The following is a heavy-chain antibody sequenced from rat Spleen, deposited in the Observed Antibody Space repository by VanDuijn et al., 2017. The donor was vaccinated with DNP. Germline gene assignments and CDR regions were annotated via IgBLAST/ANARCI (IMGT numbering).Heavy chain of an antibody. J-gene: IGHJ2*01. CDR1: GFTYSNYV. Sequence: EVQLVESGGGLVQPGRSLKLSCAASGFTYSNYVMAWVSQAPTKGLEWVASIIYDGSSIYYRDSVKGRFTISRDDAKNSLYLQMNSLRSEDTATYYCTTGGTMMVLSAFDYWGQGVMVTVSS. V-gene: IGHV5-20*01. D-gene: IGHD1-12*02. CDR3: TTGGTMMVLSAFDY. CDR2: IIYDGSSI.